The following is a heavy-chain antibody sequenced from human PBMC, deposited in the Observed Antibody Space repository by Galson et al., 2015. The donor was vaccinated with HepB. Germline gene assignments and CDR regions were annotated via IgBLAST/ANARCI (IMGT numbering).Heavy chain of an antibody. Sequence: SLRLSCAASGFTFSRYGMHWVRQAPGKGLEWVAVIWYDGSNKYYADSVKGRFTISRDNSKNTLYLQMNSLRAEDTAVYYCAKDLAMVFFFDYWGQGTLVTVSS. J-gene: IGHJ4*02. CDR3: AKDLAMVFFFDY. CDR2: IWYDGSNK. V-gene: IGHV3-33*06. D-gene: IGHD5-18*01. CDR1: GFTFSRYG.